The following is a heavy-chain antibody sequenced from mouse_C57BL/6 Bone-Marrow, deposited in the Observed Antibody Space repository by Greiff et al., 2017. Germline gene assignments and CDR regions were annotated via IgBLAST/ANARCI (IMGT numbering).Heavy chain of an antibody. D-gene: IGHD1-1*01. V-gene: IGHV1-64*01. CDR3: ARWGTVVARGFAY. CDR2: IHPNSGST. Sequence: VQLQQPGAELVKPGASVKLSCKASGYTFTSYWMHWVKQRPGQGLEWIGMIHPNSGSTNYNEKFKSKATLTVDKSSSTAYMQLSSLTSEDSAVYYCARWGTVVARGFAYWGQGTLVTVSA. CDR1: GYTFTSYW. J-gene: IGHJ3*01.